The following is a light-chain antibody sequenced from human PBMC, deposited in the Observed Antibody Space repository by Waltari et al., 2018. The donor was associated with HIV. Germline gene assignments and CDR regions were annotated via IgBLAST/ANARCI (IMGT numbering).Light chain of an antibody. CDR1: SANIGAGYD. J-gene: IGLJ1*01. CDR2: GTS. CDR3: QSYDSSLSAFYV. Sequence: QSVLTQPPSVSGAPGQRVTISCTGSSANIGAGYDVHWYQQLPGTAPKHLISGTSTRPSGVPDRFSGAKSGTSASRAITGLQAEDEADYNCQSYDSSLSAFYVFGTGTKITVL. V-gene: IGLV1-40*01.